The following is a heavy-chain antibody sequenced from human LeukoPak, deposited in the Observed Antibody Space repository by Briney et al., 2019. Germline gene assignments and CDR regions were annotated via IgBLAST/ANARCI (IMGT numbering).Heavy chain of an antibody. CDR3: AKSSGWDLDAFDI. V-gene: IGHV3-21*01. CDR1: GFTFLSYN. CDR2: ISSTSSSYI. D-gene: IGHD6-19*01. Sequence: GGSLRLSCAASGFTFLSYNMNWVRQAPGKGLEWVSSISSTSSSYIYYADSVKGRFTISRDNAKNSLYLQMNSLRAEDTAVYYCAKSSGWDLDAFDIWGQGTMVTVSS. J-gene: IGHJ3*02.